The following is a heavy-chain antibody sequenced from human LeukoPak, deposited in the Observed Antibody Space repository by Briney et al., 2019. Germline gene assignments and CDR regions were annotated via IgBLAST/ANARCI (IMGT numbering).Heavy chain of an antibody. CDR2: IYYSGST. Sequence: SETLSLTCTVSGGSISSSSYYWGWIRQPPGKGLEWIGSIYYSGSTYYNPSLKSRVTISVDTSKNQFSLKLSSVTAADTAVYYCARVGSSGWYVPYFDYWGQGTLVTVSS. CDR3: ARVGSSGWYVPYFDY. D-gene: IGHD6-19*01. J-gene: IGHJ4*02. CDR1: GGSISSSSYY. V-gene: IGHV4-39*07.